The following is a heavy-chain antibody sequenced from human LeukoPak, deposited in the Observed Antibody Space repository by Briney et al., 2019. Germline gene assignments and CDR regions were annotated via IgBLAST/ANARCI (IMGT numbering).Heavy chain of an antibody. CDR1: GDSISSYY. D-gene: IGHD3-22*01. V-gene: IGHV4-4*07. Sequence: PSETLSLTCSVSGDSISSYYWSWIRHPAGKGLEWIGRIYASGNTNYNPSLKSRVTMSIDTSKNHFSLKLTSVTAADTAVYYCARDRYYYDSSGYYYLYNWFDPWGQGTLVTVSS. CDR2: IYASGNT. CDR3: ARDRYYYDSSGYYYLYNWFDP. J-gene: IGHJ5*02.